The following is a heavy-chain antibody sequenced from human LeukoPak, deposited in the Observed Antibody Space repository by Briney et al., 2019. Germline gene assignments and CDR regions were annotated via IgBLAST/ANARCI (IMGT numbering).Heavy chain of an antibody. V-gene: IGHV4-39*01. CDR1: GGSISSSSYY. CDR3: ASHPRVLLWSGEYPYYFDY. J-gene: IGHJ4*02. Sequence: PSETLSLTCTVSGGSISSSSYYWGWIRQPPGKGLEWIGSIYYSGSTYYNPSLKSRVTISVDTSKNQFSLKLSSVTAADTAVYYCASHPRVLLWSGEYPYYFDYWGQGTLVTVSS. CDR2: IYYSGST. D-gene: IGHD3-10*01.